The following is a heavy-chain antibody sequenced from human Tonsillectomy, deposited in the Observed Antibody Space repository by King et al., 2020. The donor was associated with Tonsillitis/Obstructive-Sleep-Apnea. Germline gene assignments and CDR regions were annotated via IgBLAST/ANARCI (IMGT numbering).Heavy chain of an antibody. CDR2: ISGSGGST. V-gene: IGHV3-23*04. CDR3: AKDEVGGYVYSPYYYYGMDV. J-gene: IGHJ6*02. D-gene: IGHD5-12*01. Sequence: VQLVESGGGLVQPGGSLRLSCAASGFTFSSYAMSWVRQAPGKGLEWVSAISGSGGSTYYADSVKGRFTISRDNSKNTLYLQMNSLRAEDTAVYYCAKDEVGGYVYSPYYYYGMDVWGQGTTVTVSS. CDR1: GFTFSSYA.